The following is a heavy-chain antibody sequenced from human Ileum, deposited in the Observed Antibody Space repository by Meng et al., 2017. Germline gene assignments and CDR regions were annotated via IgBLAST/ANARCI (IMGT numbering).Heavy chain of an antibody. Sequence: QGEVGGSGGGLVKPGGSLRLSWAAFGFTFSDYYMSWIRQAPGKGLEWISYISGSGRTTYYADSVKGRFTMSRDNGKNSLYLQMNSLRSEDTAVYYCAREVGSADYWGQGTLVTVSS. CDR1: GFTFSDYY. CDR3: AREVGSADY. D-gene: IGHD2-2*01. CDR2: ISGSGRTT. J-gene: IGHJ4*02. V-gene: IGHV3-11*01.